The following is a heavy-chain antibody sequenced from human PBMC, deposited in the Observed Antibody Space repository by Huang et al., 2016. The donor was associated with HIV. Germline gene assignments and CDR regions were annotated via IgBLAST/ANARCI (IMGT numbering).Heavy chain of an antibody. Sequence: EVQLVESGGGLVKPGGSLRLSCAASGFSFSKAWWRWVRQASVKGREWVVRIKSKTDGGTTDYTAPVKGRFTISRDDSRNTLYLQMNSLKTEDTAVYYCTTHLDYYDSSGYYFGNYWGQGTLVTVSS. V-gene: IGHV3-15*01. D-gene: IGHD3-22*01. CDR1: GFSFSKAW. CDR2: IKSKTDGGTT. J-gene: IGHJ4*02. CDR3: TTHLDYYDSSGYYFGNY.